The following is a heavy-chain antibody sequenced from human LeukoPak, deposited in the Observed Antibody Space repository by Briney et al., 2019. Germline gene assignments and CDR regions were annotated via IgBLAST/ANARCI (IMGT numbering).Heavy chain of an antibody. CDR2: TYSDSST. D-gene: IGHD2-21*02. CDR1: GFTVSNNY. V-gene: IGHV3-53*01. Sequence: GGSLRLSCAASGFTVSNNYMSWVRQAPGKGLEWVSITYSDSSTNYADSVKGRFTISRDTSQNTLSLQMNGLRAEDTAVYYCVRKNRDFNAAFDIWGQGTVVTVSS. J-gene: IGHJ3*02. CDR3: VRKNRDFNAAFDI.